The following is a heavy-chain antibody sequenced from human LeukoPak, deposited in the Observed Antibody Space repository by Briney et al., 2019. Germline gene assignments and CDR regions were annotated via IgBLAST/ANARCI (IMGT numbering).Heavy chain of an antibody. Sequence: SETLSLTCTVSGGSISSYYWSWIRQPPGKGLEWIAYIYYSGSTNYNPSLKSRVTISVDTSKNQFSLKLRSVTAADTAVYYCARTTEGGYTYDYFYYYYMDVWGKGTTVTISS. CDR1: GGSISSYY. CDR3: ARTTEGGYTYDYFYYYYMDV. J-gene: IGHJ6*03. D-gene: IGHD5-18*01. V-gene: IGHV4-59*01. CDR2: IYYSGST.